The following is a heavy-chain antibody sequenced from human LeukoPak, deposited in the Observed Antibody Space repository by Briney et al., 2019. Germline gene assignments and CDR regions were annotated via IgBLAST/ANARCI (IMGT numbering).Heavy chain of an antibody. CDR2: INSDGSST. J-gene: IGHJ6*02. CDR1: GFTFSSYW. Sequence: GGSLRLSCAASGFTFSSYWTHWVRQAPGKGLVWVSRINSDGSSTSYADSVKGRFTISRDNAKNTLYLQMNSLRAEDTAVYYCARGANYDILTGYYTDYYYGMDVWGQGTTVTVSS. V-gene: IGHV3-74*01. D-gene: IGHD3-9*01. CDR3: ARGANYDILTGYYTDYYYGMDV.